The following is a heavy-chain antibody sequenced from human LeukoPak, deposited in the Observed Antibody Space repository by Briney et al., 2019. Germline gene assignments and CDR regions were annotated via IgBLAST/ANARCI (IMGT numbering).Heavy chain of an antibody. CDR1: GCTFTNSA. CDR3: AAEYMTRNYYYGMDV. J-gene: IGHJ6*02. Sequence: GTSVTVSFKASGCTFTNSAMQWVRQARGQRREGIGWIVVGSGKTNYAQKFQERVTITRDMSTSTAYMELSSLRSEDTAVYYCAAEYMTRNYYYGMDVWGQGTTVTVSS. CDR2: IVVGSGKT. D-gene: IGHD1-14*01. V-gene: IGHV1-58*02.